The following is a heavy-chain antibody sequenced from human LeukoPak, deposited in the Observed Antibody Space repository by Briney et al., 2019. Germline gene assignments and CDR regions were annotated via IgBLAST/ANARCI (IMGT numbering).Heavy chain of an antibody. D-gene: IGHD2-8*01. V-gene: IGHV3-43*02. CDR2: ISVDGGRT. Sequence: GGSLRLSCAASGFTFDDYAMHWVRQAPGKGLEWVSLISVDGGRTYYADSVKGRFIISRDNSKNSLYLQLNSLRTGDTALYYCAKDRYCSDGVCSGSFDYWGQGTLVTVS. CDR1: GFTFDDYA. J-gene: IGHJ4*02. CDR3: AKDRYCSDGVCSGSFDY.